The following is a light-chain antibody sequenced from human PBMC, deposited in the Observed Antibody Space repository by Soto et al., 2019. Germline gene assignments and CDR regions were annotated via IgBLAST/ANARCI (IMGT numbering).Light chain of an antibody. V-gene: IGLV2-14*01. CDR1: SSDVGGYDY. J-gene: IGLJ2*01. CDR2: NVR. CDR3: SSYTNSGPVL. Sequence: QSVLTQPASVSGSPGQSITVSCTGTSSDVGGYDYVSWYQQYAGKAPKLTIYNVRNRPSGVSSRFSGSKYGNTASLTISGXXPXXXADYFCSSYTNSGPVLFGGGTKVTV.